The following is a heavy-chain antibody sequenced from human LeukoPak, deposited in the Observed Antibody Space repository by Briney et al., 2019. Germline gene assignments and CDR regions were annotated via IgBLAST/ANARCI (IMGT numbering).Heavy chain of an antibody. V-gene: IGHV3-33*06. CDR2: ICYDGSNK. CDR3: AKEAGSAGSWVDY. J-gene: IGHJ4*02. D-gene: IGHD2-15*01. CDR1: GFSFSRYG. Sequence: PGGSLRLSCAVSGFSFSRYGMHWVRQAPGKGLEWVAVICYDGSNKYYGDSVKGRFTISRDNFKNTLYLEMTSLRADDTALYFCAKEAGSAGSWVDYWGQGTLVTVSS.